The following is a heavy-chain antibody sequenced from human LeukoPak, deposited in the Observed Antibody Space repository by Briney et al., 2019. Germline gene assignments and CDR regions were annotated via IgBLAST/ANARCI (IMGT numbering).Heavy chain of an antibody. Sequence: SETLSLTCTVSGGSISSYYWSWTRQPPGKGLEWIGYIYYSGSTNYNPSLKSRVTISVDTSKNQFSLKLSSVTAADTAVYYCAASLYYYDSSGPFDPWGQGTLVTVSS. CDR2: IYYSGST. D-gene: IGHD3-22*01. J-gene: IGHJ5*02. CDR3: AASLYYYDSSGPFDP. CDR1: GGSISSYY. V-gene: IGHV4-59*01.